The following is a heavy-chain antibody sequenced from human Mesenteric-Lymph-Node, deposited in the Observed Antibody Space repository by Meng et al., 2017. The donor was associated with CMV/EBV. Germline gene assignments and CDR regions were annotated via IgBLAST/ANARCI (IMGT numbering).Heavy chain of an antibody. Sequence: SVKVSCKASGGGFNTNVISWVRQAPGQGLEWMGGIIPVFGTPNYAQSFQGRVTITTDESTSTAYMELSSLRSEDTAIYYCARAENDILTGYDGWFDPWGQGTLVTVSS. CDR1: GGGFNTNV. CDR3: ARAENDILTGYDGWFDP. J-gene: IGHJ5*02. V-gene: IGHV1-69*05. D-gene: IGHD3-9*01. CDR2: IIPVFGTP.